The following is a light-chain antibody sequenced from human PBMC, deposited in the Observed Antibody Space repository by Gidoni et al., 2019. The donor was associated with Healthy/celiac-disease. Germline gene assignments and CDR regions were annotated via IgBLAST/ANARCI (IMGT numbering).Light chain of an antibody. Sequence: EIVLTQSPATLSLSPGERATLACRSSQSVRSYLAWYQQKPGQAPRLLISDASNRATGIPARFSGRGSGTDFTLTISSLEPEDFAVYYCQQRSNWRLTFGGGTKVEIK. V-gene: IGKV3-11*01. CDR2: DAS. J-gene: IGKJ4*01. CDR3: QQRSNWRLT. CDR1: QSVRSY.